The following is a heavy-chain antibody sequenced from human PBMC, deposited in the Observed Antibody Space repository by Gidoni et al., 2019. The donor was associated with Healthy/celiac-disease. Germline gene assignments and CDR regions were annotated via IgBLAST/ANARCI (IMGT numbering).Heavy chain of an antibody. D-gene: IGHD3-22*01. Sequence: QVQLVESGGGVVQPGRSLRLSCAASGFTFSSYGMHWVRQAPGKGLEWVAVISYDGSNKYYADSVKGRFTISRDNSKNTLYLQMNSLRAEDTAVYYCAKDVYYYDSSGYYSHGMDVWGQGTTVTVSS. CDR1: GFTFSSYG. J-gene: IGHJ6*02. V-gene: IGHV3-30*18. CDR3: AKDVYYYDSSGYYSHGMDV. CDR2: ISYDGSNK.